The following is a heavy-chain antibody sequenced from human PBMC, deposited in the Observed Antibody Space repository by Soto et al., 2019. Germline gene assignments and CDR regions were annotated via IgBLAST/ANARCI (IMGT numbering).Heavy chain of an antibody. CDR1: GYTFTSYD. CDR3: ARGELLSIYYYYGMDV. J-gene: IGHJ6*02. D-gene: IGHD1-26*01. V-gene: IGHV1-8*01. CDR2: MNPNSGNT. Sequence: ASVKVSCKXSGYTFTSYDINWVRQATGQGLEWMGWMNPNSGNTGYAQKFQGRVTMTRNTSISTAYMELSSLRSEDTAVYYCARGELLSIYYYYGMDVWGQGTTVTVSS.